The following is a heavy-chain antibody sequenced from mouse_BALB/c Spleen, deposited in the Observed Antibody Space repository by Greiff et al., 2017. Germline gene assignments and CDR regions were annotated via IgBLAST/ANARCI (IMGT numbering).Heavy chain of an antibody. V-gene: IGHV2-9*02. J-gene: IGHJ3*01. CDR1: GFSLTSYG. D-gene: IGHD1-1*01. Sequence: QVQLKESGPGLVAPSQSLSITCTVSGFSLTSYGVHWVRQPPGKGLEWLGVIWAGGSTNYNSALMSRLSISKDNSKSQVFLKMNSLQTDDTAMYYCAREESYYGSGFAYWGQGTLVTVSA. CDR3: AREESYYGSGFAY. CDR2: IWAGGST.